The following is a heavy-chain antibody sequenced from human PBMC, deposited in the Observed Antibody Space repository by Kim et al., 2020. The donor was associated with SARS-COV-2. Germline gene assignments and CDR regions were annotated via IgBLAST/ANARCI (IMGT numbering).Heavy chain of an antibody. J-gene: IGHJ4*02. CDR3: ARSYDFWSVHLYFDY. V-gene: IGHV4-31*02. Sequence: PSLRRRLTLAVDTSKNQFSLNLNSVTAADTAVYYCARSYDFWSVHLYFDYWGQGTLVTVSS. D-gene: IGHD3-3*01.